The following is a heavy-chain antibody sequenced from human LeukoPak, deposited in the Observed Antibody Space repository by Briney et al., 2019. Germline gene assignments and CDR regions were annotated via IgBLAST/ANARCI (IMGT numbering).Heavy chain of an antibody. D-gene: IGHD3-16*01. V-gene: IGHV1-69*13. Sequence: SVKVSCKVSGGTFSSYGFSWVRQAPGQGLEWMGGIIPIFRRANYAQKFQDRLTITADESTTEVYMELTRLKSDDTAIYYCARVGEFGINSAMVLPAWGQGSLVTVSS. CDR2: IIPIFRRA. CDR1: GGTFSSYG. CDR3: ARVGEFGINSAMVLPA. J-gene: IGHJ5*02.